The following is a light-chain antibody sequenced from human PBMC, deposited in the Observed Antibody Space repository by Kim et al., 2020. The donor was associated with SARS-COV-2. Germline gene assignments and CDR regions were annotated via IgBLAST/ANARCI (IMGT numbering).Light chain of an antibody. CDR3: QQYGGSPRT. CDR2: VAS. Sequence: PGERATLSCRASQSVSNNYLAWYQQKPGQAPRLLIYVASRRATGIPERFSGSGSGTDFTLTISRLEPEDFAMYYCQQYGGSPRTFGQGTKVDIK. J-gene: IGKJ1*01. V-gene: IGKV3-20*01. CDR1: QSVSNNY.